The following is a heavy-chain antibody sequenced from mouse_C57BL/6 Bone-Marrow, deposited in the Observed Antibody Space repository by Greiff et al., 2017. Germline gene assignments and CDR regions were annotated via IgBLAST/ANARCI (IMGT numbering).Heavy chain of an antibody. CDR3: ARWVAY. V-gene: IGHV1-59*01. J-gene: IGHJ3*01. CDR2: IDPSDSYT. CDR1: GYTFTSYW. Sequence: QVQLQQPGAELVRPGTSVKLSCKASGYTFTSYWMHWVKQRPGQGLEWIGVIDPSDSYTNYNQKFKGKATLTVDTSYSTAYMQLSSLTSEDAAVYYCARWVAYWGQGTLVTVSA.